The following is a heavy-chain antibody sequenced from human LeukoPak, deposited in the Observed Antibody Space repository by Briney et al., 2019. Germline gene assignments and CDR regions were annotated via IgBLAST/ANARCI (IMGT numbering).Heavy chain of an antibody. V-gene: IGHV1-8*01. CDR3: ARGGAYCGGDCYYPYYYYYGMDV. J-gene: IGHJ6*02. D-gene: IGHD2-21*02. CDR2: MNPNSGNT. Sequence: ASVKVSCKASGYTFTSYDINWVRQATGQGLEWMGWMNPNSGNTGYAQKFQGRVTMTRNTSISTACMELSSLRSEDTAVYYCARGGAYCGGDCYYPYYYYYGMDVWGQGTTVTVSS. CDR1: GYTFTSYD.